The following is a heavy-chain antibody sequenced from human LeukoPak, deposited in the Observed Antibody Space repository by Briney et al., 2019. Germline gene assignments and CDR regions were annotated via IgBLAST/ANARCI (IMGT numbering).Heavy chain of an antibody. CDR3: AKAPLAVAGTGNWFDP. V-gene: IGHV3-23*01. D-gene: IGHD6-19*01. Sequence: GGSLRLSCAASGFTFSSYAMSWVRQAPGKGLEWVSAISGSGGSTYYADSVKGRFTISRDNSKHTLYLQMNSLRAEDTAVYYCAKAPLAVAGTGNWFDPWGQGTLVTVSS. J-gene: IGHJ5*02. CDR2: ISGSGGST. CDR1: GFTFSSYA.